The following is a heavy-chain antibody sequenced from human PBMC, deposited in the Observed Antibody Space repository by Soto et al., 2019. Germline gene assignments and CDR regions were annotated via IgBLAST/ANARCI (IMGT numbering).Heavy chain of an antibody. CDR3: ARGYYDFWSGYSGTFDY. Sequence: SGGSLRLSCAASGFTFSSYSMNWVRQAPGKGLEWVSYISSSSSTIYYADSVKGRFTISRDNAKNSLYLQMNSLRAEDTAVYYCARGYYDFWSGYSGTFDYWGQGTLVTVSS. D-gene: IGHD3-3*01. CDR1: GFTFSSYS. J-gene: IGHJ4*02. V-gene: IGHV3-48*01. CDR2: ISSSSSTI.